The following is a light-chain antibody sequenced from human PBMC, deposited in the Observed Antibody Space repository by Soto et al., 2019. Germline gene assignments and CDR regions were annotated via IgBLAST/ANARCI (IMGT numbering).Light chain of an antibody. V-gene: IGKV1-5*01. CDR2: DAS. CDR3: QQYNSYGVT. CDR1: QSISSW. Sequence: DIPMTQSPSTLSASVGDRVTITCRASQSISSWLAWYQQKPGKAPKLLIYDASSLESGVPSRFSGSGSGTEFTLTISSLQPDDFATYYYQQYNSYGVTFGQGTKLEIK. J-gene: IGKJ2*01.